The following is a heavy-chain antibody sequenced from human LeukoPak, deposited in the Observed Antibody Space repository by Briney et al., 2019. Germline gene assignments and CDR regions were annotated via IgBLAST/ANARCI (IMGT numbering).Heavy chain of an antibody. CDR2: ISYDGTNK. CDR3: ARVGDCSSTSCYTFGYFDY. Sequence: GGSLRLSCAASGFTFTTYAMHWVRQAPGKGLEWVALISYDGTNKYYADSVKGRFTISRDNSKNTLYLQMNSLRAEDTAVYYCARVGDCSSTSCYTFGYFDYWGQGTLVTVSS. CDR1: GFTFTTYA. V-gene: IGHV3-30*03. D-gene: IGHD2-2*02. J-gene: IGHJ4*02.